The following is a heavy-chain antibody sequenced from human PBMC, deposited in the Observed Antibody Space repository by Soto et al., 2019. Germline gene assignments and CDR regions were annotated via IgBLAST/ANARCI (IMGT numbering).Heavy chain of an antibody. J-gene: IGHJ6*03. CDR1: GFTVSSNY. CDR3: AREASGTLYYYYMDV. D-gene: IGHD3-3*01. Sequence: PGGSLRLSCAASGFTVSSNYMSWVRQAPGKGLEWVSVIYSGGSTYYADSVKGRFTISRDNSKNTLYLQMNSLRAEDTAVYYYAREASGTLYYYYMDVWGKGTTVTVSS. V-gene: IGHV3-66*01. CDR2: IYSGGST.